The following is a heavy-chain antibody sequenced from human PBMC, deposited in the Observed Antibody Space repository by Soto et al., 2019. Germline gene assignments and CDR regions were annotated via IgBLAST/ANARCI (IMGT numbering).Heavy chain of an antibody. Sequence: PSETLSLTCTVSGGSISSYYWSWIRQPPGKGLEWIGYIYYSGSTNYNPSLKSRVTISVDTSKNQFSLKLSSVTAADTAVYYCARGQRDILTGYANPSPFDYWGQGTQVTVSS. V-gene: IGHV4-59*01. CDR3: ARGQRDILTGYANPSPFDY. CDR2: IYYSGST. J-gene: IGHJ4*02. D-gene: IGHD3-9*01. CDR1: GGSISSYY.